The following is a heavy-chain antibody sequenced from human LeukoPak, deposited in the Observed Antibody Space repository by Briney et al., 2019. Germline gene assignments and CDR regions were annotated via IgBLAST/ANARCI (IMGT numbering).Heavy chain of an antibody. V-gene: IGHV3-23*01. Sequence: GGSLRLSCAASGFSFSTYAMSWVRLAPGRGPEWVSAINSNGGTTYYADPVKGRFTISRDNSKNTVDLQMNSLRAEDAAVYYCAKESPYAPGRTYYFDYWGQGTLVTVSS. CDR2: INSNGGTT. D-gene: IGHD3-10*01. CDR3: AKESPYAPGRTYYFDY. J-gene: IGHJ4*02. CDR1: GFSFSTYA.